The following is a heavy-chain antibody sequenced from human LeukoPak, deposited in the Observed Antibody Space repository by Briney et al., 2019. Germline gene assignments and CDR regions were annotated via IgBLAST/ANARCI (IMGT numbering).Heavy chain of an antibody. J-gene: IGHJ4*02. CDR1: GYTFTSYG. CDR2: ISAYNGNT. D-gene: IGHD6-19*01. CDR3: ARDHSSGWWFDY. Sequence: ASVKVSCKASGYTFTSYGISWVRQAPGQGLEWMGWISAYNGNTNYAQKLQGRVTMTTDTSTSTAYMELRSLGSDDTAVYYCARDHSSGWWFDYWGQGTLVTVSS. V-gene: IGHV1-18*01.